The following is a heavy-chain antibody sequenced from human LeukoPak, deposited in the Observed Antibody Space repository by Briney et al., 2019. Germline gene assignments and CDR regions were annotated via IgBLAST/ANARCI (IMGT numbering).Heavy chain of an antibody. CDR2: INPNSGGT. CDR1: GYTFTGYY. V-gene: IGHV1-2*02. Sequence: ASVKVSCKASGYTFTGYYMHWVRQAPGQGLEWMGWINPNSGGTNYAQKFQGRVTMTRDTSISTAYMELSRLRSDDTAVYYCARDPLAAAGQKRLGAFDIWGQGTMVTVSS. J-gene: IGHJ3*02. D-gene: IGHD6-13*01. CDR3: ARDPLAAAGQKRLGAFDI.